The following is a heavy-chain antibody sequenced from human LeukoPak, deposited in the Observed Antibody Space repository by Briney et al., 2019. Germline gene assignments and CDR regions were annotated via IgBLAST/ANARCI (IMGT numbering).Heavy chain of an antibody. CDR3: ASQFRYYDSSGYINWFDP. Sequence: SVKVSCKASGGTFSSYAISWVRQAPGQGLEWMGGIIPIFGTANYAQKFQGRVTITADKSTSTAYMELSSLRSEDTAVYYCASQFRYYDSSGYINWFDPWGQGTLVTVSS. CDR2: IIPIFGTA. CDR1: GGTFSSYA. V-gene: IGHV1-69*06. D-gene: IGHD3-22*01. J-gene: IGHJ5*02.